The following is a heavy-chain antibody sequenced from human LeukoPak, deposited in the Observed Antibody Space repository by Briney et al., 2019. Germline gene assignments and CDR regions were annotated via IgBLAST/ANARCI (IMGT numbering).Heavy chain of an antibody. Sequence: GGSLRLSCAASGFTFSDNSMNWVRQAPGKGLEWLSYISSSSTMYYADSVKGRFTISRDNAKNSLYLQMNSLRAEDTAVYYCAREDYYGSGNDYWGQGTLVTVSS. V-gene: IGHV3-69-1*01. CDR3: AREDYYGSGNDY. CDR2: ISSSSTM. J-gene: IGHJ4*02. D-gene: IGHD3-10*01. CDR1: GFTFSDNS.